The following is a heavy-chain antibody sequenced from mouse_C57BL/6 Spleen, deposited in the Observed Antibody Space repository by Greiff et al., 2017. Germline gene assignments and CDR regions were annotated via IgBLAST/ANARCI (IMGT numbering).Heavy chain of an antibody. V-gene: IGHV3-8*01. CDR3: ARSDYYGSSLYWYFDV. J-gene: IGHJ1*03. CDR1: GYSITSDY. Sequence: DVKLQESGPGLAKPSQTLSLTCSVTGYSITSDYWNWIRKFPGNKLEYMGYISYSGSTYYNPSLKSRISITRDTSKNQYYLQLNSVTTEDTATYYCARSDYYGSSLYWYFDVWGTGTTVTVSS. D-gene: IGHD1-1*01. CDR2: ISYSGST.